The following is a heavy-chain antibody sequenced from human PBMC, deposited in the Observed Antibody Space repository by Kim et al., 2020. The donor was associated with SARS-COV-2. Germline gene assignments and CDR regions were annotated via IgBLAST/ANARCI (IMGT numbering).Heavy chain of an antibody. CDR1: GFTFSDHS. D-gene: IGHD1-26*01. V-gene: IGHV3-72*01. CDR2: LRNKANSYTS. CDR3: VRAGFIVTPYYSDY. Sequence: GGSLRLSCAASGFTFSDHSMDWVRQAPGKGLEWVGLLRNKANSYTSEYAASVKGRITISRDDSKDSLYLQMLRLKTDDTAVYSCVRAGFIVTPYYSDYWGPGTLVTVSS. J-gene: IGHJ4*02.